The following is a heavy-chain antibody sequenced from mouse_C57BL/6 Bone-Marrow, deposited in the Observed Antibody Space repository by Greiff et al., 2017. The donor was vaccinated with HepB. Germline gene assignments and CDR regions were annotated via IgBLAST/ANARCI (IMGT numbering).Heavy chain of an antibody. J-gene: IGHJ3*01. CDR2: ISSGSSTI. Sequence: EVMLVESGGGLVKPGRSLKLSCAASGFTFSDYGMHWVRQAPEKGLEWVAYISSGSSTIYYADTVKGRFTISRDNAKNTLFLQMTSLRSEDTAMYYCARPYDYDVWFAYWGQGTLVTVSA. V-gene: IGHV5-17*01. CDR3: ARPYDYDVWFAY. D-gene: IGHD2-4*01. CDR1: GFTFSDYG.